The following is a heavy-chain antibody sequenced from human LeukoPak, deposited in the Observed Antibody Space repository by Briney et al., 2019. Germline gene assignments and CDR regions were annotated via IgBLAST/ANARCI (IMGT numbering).Heavy chain of an antibody. CDR2: INHSGST. V-gene: IGHV4-39*07. Sequence: NPSETLSLTCTVSGGSISSSSYYWGWIRQPPGKGLEWNGEINHSGSTNYNPSLKSRVTIAVDTSKIQFSLKLSSVTAADTAVYYCARGPGDRYSSGWYSFVPGFDPWSQGTLVTVSS. D-gene: IGHD6-19*01. CDR3: ARGPGDRYSSGWYSFVPGFDP. CDR1: GGSISSSSYY. J-gene: IGHJ5*02.